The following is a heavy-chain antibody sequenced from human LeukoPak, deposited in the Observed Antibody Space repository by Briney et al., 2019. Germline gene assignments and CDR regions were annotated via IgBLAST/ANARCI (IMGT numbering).Heavy chain of an antibody. CDR1: GFTFSSYA. D-gene: IGHD6-19*01. Sequence: GRSLRLSCAASGFTFSSYAMHWVRQAPGKGLEWVAVISYDGSNKYYADPVKGRFTISRDNSKNTLYLQMNGLRAEDTAVYYCARDPYSSGWRLDYWGQGTLVTVSS. CDR2: ISYDGSNK. J-gene: IGHJ4*02. V-gene: IGHV3-30*04. CDR3: ARDPYSSGWRLDY.